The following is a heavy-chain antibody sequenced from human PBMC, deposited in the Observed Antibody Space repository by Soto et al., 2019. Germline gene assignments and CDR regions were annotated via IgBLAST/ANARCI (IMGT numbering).Heavy chain of an antibody. J-gene: IGHJ4*02. CDR2: IYYSGST. D-gene: IGHD1-26*01. Sequence: QVQLQESGPGLVKPSETLSLTCTVSGGSVSSDSYYWSWIRQPPGKGLEWIGYIYYSGSTNYNPSLKSRVTISVDTSKNQFSLKLSSVTAADTAVYYCARDASGSYYSFDYWGQGTLVTVSS. V-gene: IGHV4-61*01. CDR3: ARDASGSYYSFDY. CDR1: GGSVSSDSYY.